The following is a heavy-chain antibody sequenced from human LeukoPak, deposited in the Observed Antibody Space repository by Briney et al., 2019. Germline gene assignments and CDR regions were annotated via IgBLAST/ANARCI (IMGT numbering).Heavy chain of an antibody. Sequence: SVKVSCKASGGTFSSYVFSWVRQAPGQGLEWMGRINPILGIANYAQKFQGGDTISADKATSMAYMEMSSLRSEDSAVYFCARGVTYYYDNSGVGYYFDYWGQGTLVIVSS. V-gene: IGHV1-69*04. J-gene: IGHJ4*02. CDR2: INPILGIA. CDR1: GGTFSSYV. CDR3: ARGVTYYYDNSGVGYYFDY. D-gene: IGHD3-22*01.